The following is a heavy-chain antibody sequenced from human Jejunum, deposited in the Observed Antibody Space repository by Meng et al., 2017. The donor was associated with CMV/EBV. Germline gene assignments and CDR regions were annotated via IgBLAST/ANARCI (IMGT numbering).Heavy chain of an antibody. CDR3: ARGAVNMVRGVSYYFDY. CDR1: VSSGTYS. D-gene: IGHD3-10*01. Sequence: VSSGTYSWNWIRQSPGKGLEWIASVFYSGSSDYNPSLKSRVTISVDTSRNQFFLELTSVTAADTAVYYCARGAVNMVRGVSYYFDYWGQGALVTVSS. J-gene: IGHJ4*02. V-gene: IGHV4-61*01. CDR2: VFYSGSS.